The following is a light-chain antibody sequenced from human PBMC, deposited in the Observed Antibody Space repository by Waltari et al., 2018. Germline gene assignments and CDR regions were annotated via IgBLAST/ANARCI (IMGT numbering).Light chain of an antibody. Sequence: DVQMTQSPSSVAASIGDRVTVTCRASQDVGNWLAWYQQKPGKAPKLLVIYASSLESGVPSRFSGSGSGTDFTHTISSLQPEDLASYYCQQSGSFPPTFGGGTKVEIK. V-gene: IGKV1-12*01. CDR2: YAS. J-gene: IGKJ4*01. CDR3: QQSGSFPPT. CDR1: QDVGNW.